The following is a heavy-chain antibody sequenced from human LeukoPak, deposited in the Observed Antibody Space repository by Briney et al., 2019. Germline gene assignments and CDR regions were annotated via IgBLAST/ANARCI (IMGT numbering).Heavy chain of an antibody. D-gene: IGHD3-10*01. V-gene: IGHV4-59*01. CDR1: GGSISSYY. CDR3: ARANLWPSYYFDY. Sequence: SGTLSLTCTVSGGSISSYYWSWIRQPPGKGLEWIGYIYYSGSTNYNPSLKSRVTISVDTSKNQFSLKLSSVTAADTAVYYCARANLWPSYYFDYWGQGTLVTVPS. J-gene: IGHJ4*02. CDR2: IYYSGST.